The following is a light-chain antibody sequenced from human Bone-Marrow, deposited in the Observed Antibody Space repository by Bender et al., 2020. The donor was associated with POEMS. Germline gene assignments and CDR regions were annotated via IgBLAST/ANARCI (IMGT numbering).Light chain of an antibody. Sequence: QSVLTQPPSASGTPGQRVTISCSGGSPNIGAHAVNWYQHLPGTAPKLLICSSHRRPSKVPDRFPVSRSGTSASLAISWLQSEDEADYYGEVWRTSLNGWVVGGGTKLTVL. CDR1: SPNIGAHA. J-gene: IGLJ3*02. CDR3: EVWRTSLNGWV. CDR2: SSH. V-gene: IGLV1-44*01.